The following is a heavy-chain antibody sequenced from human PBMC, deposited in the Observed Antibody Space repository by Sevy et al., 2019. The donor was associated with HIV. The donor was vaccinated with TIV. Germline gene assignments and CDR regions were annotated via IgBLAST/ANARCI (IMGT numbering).Heavy chain of an antibody. Sequence: GGSLRLSCAASGFTFSNYNINWVRQSPGKGLEWVSFISTSSGYIYYADSVKGRFTISRDNAKNSLYLQMNSLRAEDTAVYYCARDKTILEGRYGMDVWGHGTTVTVSS. CDR1: GFTFSNYN. J-gene: IGHJ6*02. CDR2: ISTSSGYI. CDR3: ARDKTILEGRYGMDV. V-gene: IGHV3-21*06. D-gene: IGHD3-3*01.